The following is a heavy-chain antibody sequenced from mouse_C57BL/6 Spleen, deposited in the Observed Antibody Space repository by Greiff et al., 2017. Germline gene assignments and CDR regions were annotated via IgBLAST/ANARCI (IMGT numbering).Heavy chain of an antibody. CDR1: GFTFRDYG. CDR2: ISSGSSTI. J-gene: IGHJ3*01. CDR3: AKGSTVVAH. Sequence: EVKLMESGGGLVKPGGSLKLSCAASGFTFRDYGMHRVRQAPEKGLEWVAYISSGSSTIYYADTVKGRFTISRDNAKNTLFLQMTSLRSEDTAMYYCAKGSTVVAHWGQGTLVTVSA. D-gene: IGHD1-1*01. V-gene: IGHV5-17*01.